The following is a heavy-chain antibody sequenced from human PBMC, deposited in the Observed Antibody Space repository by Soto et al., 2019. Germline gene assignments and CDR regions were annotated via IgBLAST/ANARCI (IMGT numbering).Heavy chain of an antibody. V-gene: IGHV5-51*01. CDR1: GYSFTSYW. CDR3: ARQPHCGGDCYPFDY. D-gene: IGHD2-21*02. CDR2: IYPGDSDT. Sequence: PGESLKISCKGSGYSFTSYWIGWVRQMPGKGLEWMGIIYPGDSDTRYSPSFQGQVTISADKSISTAYLQWSSLKASDTAMYYCARQPHCGGDCYPFDYWGQGTLVTVSS. J-gene: IGHJ4*02.